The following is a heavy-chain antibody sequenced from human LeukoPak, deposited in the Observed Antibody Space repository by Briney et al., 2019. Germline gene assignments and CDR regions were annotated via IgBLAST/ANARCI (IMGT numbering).Heavy chain of an antibody. Sequence: GGSLRLSCAASGFTFSDYYMSWIRQAPGKGLEWVSYISSSGSTIYYADSVKGRFTISRDNSRNTLYLQMDSLRAEDTGIYYCAKSLYYDSSGYFDVDYWGQGTLVTVSS. D-gene: IGHD3-22*01. CDR1: GFTFSDYY. CDR2: ISSSGSTI. J-gene: IGHJ4*02. CDR3: AKSLYYDSSGYFDVDY. V-gene: IGHV3-11*01.